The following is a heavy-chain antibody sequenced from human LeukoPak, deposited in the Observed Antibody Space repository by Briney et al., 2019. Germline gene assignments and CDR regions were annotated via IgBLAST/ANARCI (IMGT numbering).Heavy chain of an antibody. D-gene: IGHD2-2*02. CDR3: ARAVPAAIGWFDP. CDR1: GYTFTSYA. Sequence: GASVKVSCKASGYTFTSYAMHWVRQAPGQRLEWMGWINAGNGNTKYSQKFQGRVTMTRDTSTSTVYMELSSLRSEDTAVYYCARAVPAAIGWFDPWGQGTLVTVSS. CDR2: INAGNGNT. J-gene: IGHJ5*02. V-gene: IGHV1-3*01.